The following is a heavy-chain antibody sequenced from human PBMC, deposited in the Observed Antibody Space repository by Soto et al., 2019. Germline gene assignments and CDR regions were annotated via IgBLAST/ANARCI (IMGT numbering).Heavy chain of an antibody. CDR2: ISYDGSNK. D-gene: IGHD5-12*01. CDR1: GFTFSSYA. Sequence: QVQLVESGGGVVQPGRSLRLSCAASGFTFSSYAMHWVRQAPGKGLEWVAVISYDGSNKYYAGSVKGRFTISRDNSKNKLYLQMNSLRAEDTAVYYCAREEMATGYYFDCLGQGTLVTVSS. V-gene: IGHV3-30-3*01. J-gene: IGHJ4*02. CDR3: AREEMATGYYFDC.